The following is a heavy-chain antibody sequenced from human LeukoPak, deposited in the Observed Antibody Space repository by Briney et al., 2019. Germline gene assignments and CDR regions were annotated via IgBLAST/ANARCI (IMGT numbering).Heavy chain of an antibody. CDR2: ISNDGSIT. CDR1: GFVFSGYW. CDR3: ARDHYGSGVY. D-gene: IGHD3-10*01. V-gene: IGHV3-74*01. Sequence: PGGSLRLSCAGSGFVFSGYWMLWVRQAPGKGLVWVSRISNDGSITNYADSVKGRFTISRDNAKNTLYPQMNSLRAEDTAVYYCARDHYGSGVYWGQGTLVTVPS. J-gene: IGHJ4*02.